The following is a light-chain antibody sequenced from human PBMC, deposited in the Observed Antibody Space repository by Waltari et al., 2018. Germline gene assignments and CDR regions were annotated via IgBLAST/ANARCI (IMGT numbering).Light chain of an antibody. CDR2: PAS. Sequence: DIQMTQSPSSLSASVGDRVTITCRAGQSISRFLNLYQQKPGEAPKLLIYPASSLQSGVPSRFSGSGSGTDFTLTISSLQPEDFATYYCQHSYRPPYIFGQGTKLEIK. V-gene: IGKV1-39*01. CDR1: QSISRF. J-gene: IGKJ2*01. CDR3: QHSYRPPYI.